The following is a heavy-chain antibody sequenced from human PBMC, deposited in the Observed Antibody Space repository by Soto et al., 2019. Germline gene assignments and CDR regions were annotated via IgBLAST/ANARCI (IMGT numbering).Heavy chain of an antibody. CDR3: ARQVWGSYRTPADYYYGMDV. CDR1: GYSFTSYW. V-gene: IGHV5-51*01. Sequence: GESLKISCKGSGYSFTSYWIGWVRQMPGKGLEWMGIIYPGDSDTRYSPSFQGQVTISADKSISTAYLQWSSLKASDTAMYYCARQVWGSYRTPADYYYGMDVWGQGTTVTVSS. J-gene: IGHJ6*02. CDR2: IYPGDSDT. D-gene: IGHD3-16*02.